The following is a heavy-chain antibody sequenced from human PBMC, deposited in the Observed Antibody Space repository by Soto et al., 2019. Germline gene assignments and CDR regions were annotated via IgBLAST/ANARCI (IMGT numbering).Heavy chain of an antibody. V-gene: IGHV3-30*18. D-gene: IGHD3-10*01. CDR1: GFTFSNYG. CDR2: ISYDGSNK. Sequence: SLRLSCAASGFTFSNYGMHWVRQAPGKGLEWVAVISYDGSNKYYADSVKGRFTISRDNSKNTLYLQMNSLRAEDTAVYYCAKGYYGWGSYYRAETDGFDPGGKGPLVTVSS. J-gene: IGHJ5*02. CDR3: AKGYYGWGSYYRAETDGFDP.